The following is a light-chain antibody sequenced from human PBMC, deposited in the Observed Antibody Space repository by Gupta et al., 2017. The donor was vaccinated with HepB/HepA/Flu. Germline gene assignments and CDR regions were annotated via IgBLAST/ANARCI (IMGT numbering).Light chain of an antibody. CDR3: QQYYSTRT. CDR1: QSALYSSNNKNY. CDR2: WES. Sequence: IVLTHSPDSLAVSLGERATINCKCSQSALYSSNNKNYLARYQQKPGQPPKLHIDWESNREVGVPERFSGSGSETDFTLTSSRLQAEGVAVYYWQQYYSTRTFGQGTKVEIK. V-gene: IGKV4-1*01. J-gene: IGKJ1*01.